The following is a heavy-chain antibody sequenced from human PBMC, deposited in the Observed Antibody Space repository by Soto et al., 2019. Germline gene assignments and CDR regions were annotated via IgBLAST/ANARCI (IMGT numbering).Heavy chain of an antibody. Sequence: GGSLRLSCAASGFTFSNAWMNWVRQAPGKGLEWVGRIKSKTDGGTTDYAAPVKGRFTISRDDSKNTLYLQMNSLKTEDTAVYYCTTVHGSQPTDYEGSFDYWGQGTLVTVSS. CDR2: IKSKTDGGTT. CDR1: GFTFSNAW. V-gene: IGHV3-15*07. J-gene: IGHJ4*02. CDR3: TTVHGSQPTDYEGSFDY. D-gene: IGHD3-16*01.